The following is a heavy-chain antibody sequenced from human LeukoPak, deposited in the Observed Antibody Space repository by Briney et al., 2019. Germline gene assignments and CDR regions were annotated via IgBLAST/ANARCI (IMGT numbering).Heavy chain of an antibody. CDR1: GGSISSYY. CDR2: IYYSGST. D-gene: IGHD6-13*01. J-gene: IGHJ4*02. V-gene: IGHV4-59*08. Sequence: PSETLSLTCTVSGGSISSYYWSWIRQPPGKGLEWIGYIYYSGSTNYNPSLKSRVTISVDTSKNQFSLKLSSVTAADTAVYYCARWAAAAVVFDYWGQGTLVTVSS. CDR3: ARWAAAAVVFDY.